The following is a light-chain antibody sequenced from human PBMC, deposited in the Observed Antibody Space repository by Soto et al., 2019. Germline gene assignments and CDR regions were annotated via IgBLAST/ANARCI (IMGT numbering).Light chain of an antibody. V-gene: IGKV1-5*01. CDR3: QQHNSFSIT. Sequence: DIQMTQSPSSLYASVGDRVSISCRASQSISSWLAWYQQKTGKAPKLLIYDASSLESGVPSRFSGSGYGTEFNLTINSLQADDFATYYCQQHNSFSITFGQGTRLEIK. CDR2: DAS. J-gene: IGKJ5*01. CDR1: QSISSW.